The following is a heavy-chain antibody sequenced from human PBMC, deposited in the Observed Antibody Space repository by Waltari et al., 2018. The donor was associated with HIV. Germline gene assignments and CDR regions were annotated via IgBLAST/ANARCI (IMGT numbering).Heavy chain of an antibody. CDR3: AGAYGSGRFSATSFDY. D-gene: IGHD3-10*01. CDR2: ICPANADT. Sequence: VLLVQSGAEVKKSGESLKISCQGSGYTFTTFWLAWVRQKPGKGLAWMGIICPANADTRYSPAFRGQFTVSADKSTNPAFLQWTSLKASDTATYFCAGAYGSGRFSATSFDYWGQGTPVTVAS. V-gene: IGHV5-51*03. J-gene: IGHJ4*02. CDR1: GYTFTTFW.